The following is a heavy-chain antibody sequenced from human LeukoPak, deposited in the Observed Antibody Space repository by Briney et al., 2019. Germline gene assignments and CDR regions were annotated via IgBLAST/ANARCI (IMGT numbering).Heavy chain of an antibody. V-gene: IGHV4-59*01. CDR1: GGSISSYY. J-gene: IGHJ4*02. CDR3: AREASCSSTSCYAHFDY. CDR2: IYYSGST. D-gene: IGHD2-2*01. Sequence: SETLSLTCTVSGGSISSYYWSWIRQPPRKGLEWIGYIYYSGSTNYNPSLKSRVTISVDTSKNQFSLKLSSVTAADTAVYYCAREASCSSTSCYAHFDYWGQGTLVTVSS.